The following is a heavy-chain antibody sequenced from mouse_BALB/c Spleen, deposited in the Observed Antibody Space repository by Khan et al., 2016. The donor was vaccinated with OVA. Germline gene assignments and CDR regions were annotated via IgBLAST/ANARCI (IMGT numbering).Heavy chain of an antibody. CDR1: DYSFTGYF. CDR2: INPYNGDT. J-gene: IGHJ4*01. Sequence: VQLKQSGPELVKPGASVKISCKASDYSFTGYFMNWVMQSHGKSLEWIGRINPYNGDTFYNQKFKGKATLTVDKSSSTAHMELRSLASEDSAVYYCARHGNFYYYAMDYWGQGTSVTVSS. V-gene: IGHV1-20*02. D-gene: IGHD2-1*01. CDR3: ARHGNFYYYAMDY.